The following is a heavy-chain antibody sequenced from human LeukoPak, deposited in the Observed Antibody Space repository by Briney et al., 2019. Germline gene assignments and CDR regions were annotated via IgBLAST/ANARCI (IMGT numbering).Heavy chain of an antibody. J-gene: IGHJ6*03. D-gene: IGHD1-26*01. CDR3: ARDQMGSSDYYYYMDV. CDR1: GGTFSSYA. Sequence: SVKVSCKASGGTFSSYAISWVRQAPGQGLEWMRGIIPMCGTANYAQKFQGRVTITTDESTSTAYMELSSLRSEDTAVYYCARDQMGSSDYYYYMDVWGKGTTVTVSS. CDR2: IIPMCGTA. V-gene: IGHV1-69*05.